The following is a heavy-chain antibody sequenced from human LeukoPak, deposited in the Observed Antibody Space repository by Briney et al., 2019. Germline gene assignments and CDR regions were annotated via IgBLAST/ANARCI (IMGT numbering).Heavy chain of an antibody. J-gene: IGHJ5*02. CDR1: GFTFSSYA. V-gene: IGHV3-30*04. CDR3: AKGDSSGYYFPSFRFDP. Sequence: GRSLRLSCAASGFTFSSYAMHWVRQAPGKGLEWVAVIWYDGSNKYYADSVKGRFTISRDNSKNTLYLQMNSLRAEDTAVYYCAKGDSSGYYFPSFRFDPWGQGTLVTVSS. D-gene: IGHD3-22*01. CDR2: IWYDGSNK.